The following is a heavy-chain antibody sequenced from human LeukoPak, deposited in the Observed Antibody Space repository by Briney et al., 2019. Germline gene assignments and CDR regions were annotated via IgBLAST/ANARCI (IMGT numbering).Heavy chain of an antibody. CDR3: ARGTFLGYSSSWYRFDP. Sequence: PSETLSLTCTVSGGSISSYYWSWIRQPPGKGLEWIGYIYYSGSTNYNPSLKSRVTISVDTSKNQFSLKLSSVTAADTAVCYCARGTFLGYSSSWYRFDPWGQGTLVTVSS. V-gene: IGHV4-59*01. CDR2: IYYSGST. D-gene: IGHD6-13*01. J-gene: IGHJ5*02. CDR1: GGSISSYY.